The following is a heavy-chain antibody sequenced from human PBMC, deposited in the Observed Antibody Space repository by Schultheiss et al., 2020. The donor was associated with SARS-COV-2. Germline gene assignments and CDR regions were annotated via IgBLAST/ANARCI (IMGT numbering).Heavy chain of an antibody. CDR3: ATVVAAAASNWFDP. D-gene: IGHD6-13*01. Sequence: ASVKVSCKASGYTFTGYYMHWVRQAPGQGLEWMGWINPNSGGTNYAQKFQGRVTMTRDTSISTAYMELSRLRSEDTAVYYCATVVAAAASNWFDPWGQGTLVTGSS. J-gene: IGHJ5*02. CDR2: INPNSGGT. CDR1: GYTFTGYY. V-gene: IGHV1-2*02.